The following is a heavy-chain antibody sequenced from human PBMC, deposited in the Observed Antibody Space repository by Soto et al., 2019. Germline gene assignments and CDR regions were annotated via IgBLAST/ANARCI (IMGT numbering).Heavy chain of an antibody. CDR3: ARSRWLVRDLFYFDY. J-gene: IGHJ4*02. Sequence: PSETLSLTCTVSGGSISGYYWSWIRQPPGKGLECIGYIYYSGSTNYNPSLKSRVTISVDTSKNQFSLKLSSVTAADTAVYYCARSRWLVRDLFYFDYWGQGTLVTVSS. V-gene: IGHV4-59*01. D-gene: IGHD6-19*01. CDR2: IYYSGST. CDR1: GGSISGYY.